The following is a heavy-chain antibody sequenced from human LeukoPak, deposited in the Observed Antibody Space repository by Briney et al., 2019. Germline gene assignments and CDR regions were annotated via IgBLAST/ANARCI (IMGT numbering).Heavy chain of an antibody. CDR1: GGSISSYY. CDR3: ARVTSEDWFDP. D-gene: IGHD4-11*01. V-gene: IGHV4-59*08. Sequence: PSETLSLTCTVSGGSISSYYWSWIRQPPGKGLEWIGYTHYSGSTKYNPSLKSRLTISVDSSKNQFSLKLSSVTAADTAVYYCARVTSEDWFDPWGQGTLVTVSS. CDR2: THYSGST. J-gene: IGHJ5*02.